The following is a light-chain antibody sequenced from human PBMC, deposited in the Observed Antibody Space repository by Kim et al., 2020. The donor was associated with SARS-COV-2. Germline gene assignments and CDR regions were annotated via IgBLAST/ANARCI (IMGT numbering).Light chain of an antibody. Sequence: QLVLTQSTSASASLGASVKLNCTLSSGHSRNAIAWHQQQPERGPRYLMKLNSDGSHTKGDGIPDRFSGSSSGAERYLTISSLQSEDEADYYCQTWDTGIHVFGGGTQLTVL. CDR1: SGHSRNA. CDR2: LNSDGSH. J-gene: IGLJ3*02. CDR3: QTWDTGIHV. V-gene: IGLV4-69*01.